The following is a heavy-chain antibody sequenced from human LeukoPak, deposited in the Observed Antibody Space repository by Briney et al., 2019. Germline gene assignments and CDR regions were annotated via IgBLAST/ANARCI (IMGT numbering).Heavy chain of an antibody. CDR2: ISSSGSTI. Sequence: GGSLRLSCAASGFTFSDYYMSWIRQAPGKGLEWVSYISSSGSTIYYADSVKGRFTISRDNAKNSLYLQMNSLRAEDTAVYYCARDMGDRVYYSNKHNWFDPWGQGTLVTVSS. J-gene: IGHJ5*02. CDR1: GFTFSDYY. D-gene: IGHD3-10*01. CDR3: ARDMGDRVYYSNKHNWFDP. V-gene: IGHV3-11*01.